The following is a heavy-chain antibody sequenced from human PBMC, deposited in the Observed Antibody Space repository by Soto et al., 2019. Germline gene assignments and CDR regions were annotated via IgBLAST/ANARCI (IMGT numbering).Heavy chain of an antibody. Sequence: ASVKVSCKTSGYTFTKYGLSWVRQAPGKGLEWLGWISGYNGKTNSAQKLQGRFTMTTDPSTSTAYMELTSLRSDDTAVYYCAKEPGRNSITIFGVAPLFDYWGQGTLVTVSS. D-gene: IGHD3-3*01. CDR2: ISGYNGKT. J-gene: IGHJ4*02. V-gene: IGHV1-18*04. CDR3: AKEPGRNSITIFGVAPLFDY. CDR1: GYTFTKYG.